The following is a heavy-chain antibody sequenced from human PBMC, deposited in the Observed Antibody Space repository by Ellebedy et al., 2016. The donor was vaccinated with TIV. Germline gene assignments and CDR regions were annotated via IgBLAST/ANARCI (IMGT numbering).Heavy chain of an antibody. D-gene: IGHD3-22*01. J-gene: IGHJ4*02. CDR3: AKVHSRDFDY. CDR2: ISDSGAAT. CDR1: GFTFSIYA. Sequence: PGGSLRLSCAASGFTFSIYAMSRVRQAPGKGLEWVSVISDSGAATYYGDSVKGRFTISRDNSKNTLFLQMNSLRVEDTAVYYCAKVHSRDFDYWGQGTLVTVSS. V-gene: IGHV3-23*01.